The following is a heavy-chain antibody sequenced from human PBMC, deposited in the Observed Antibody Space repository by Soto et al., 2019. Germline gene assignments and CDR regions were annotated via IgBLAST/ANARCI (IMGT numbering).Heavy chain of an antibody. CDR1: GFTFSSYW. J-gene: IGHJ6*02. CDR2: INSDGSST. V-gene: IGHV3-74*01. D-gene: IGHD6-6*01. CDR3: AREEQLVEGRKGYYYGMDV. Sequence: PVGSLRLSCAASGFTFSSYWMHWVRQAPGKGLVWVSRINSDGSSTSYADSVKGRFTISRDNAKNTLYLQMNSLRAEDTAVYYCAREEQLVEGRKGYYYGMDVWGQGTTVTVSS.